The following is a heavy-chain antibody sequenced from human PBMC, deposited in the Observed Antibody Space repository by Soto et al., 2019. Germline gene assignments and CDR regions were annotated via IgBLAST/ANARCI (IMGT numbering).Heavy chain of an antibody. Sequence: ASVKVSCKASGGTFSSYAISWVRQAPGRGLEWMGGIIPIFGTANYAQRFQGRVTITADKSTSTAYMELSSLRSEDTAVYYCARNSPIVVVRYPYYYYYGMDVWGQGTTVTVSS. J-gene: IGHJ6*02. V-gene: IGHV1-69*06. CDR1: GGTFSSYA. D-gene: IGHD2-21*01. CDR3: ARNSPIVVVRYPYYYYYGMDV. CDR2: IIPIFGTA.